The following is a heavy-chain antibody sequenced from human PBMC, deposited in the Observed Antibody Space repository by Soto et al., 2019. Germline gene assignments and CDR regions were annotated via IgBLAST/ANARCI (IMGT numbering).Heavy chain of an antibody. Sequence: QVQLQESGPGLVKPSQTLSLTCTVSGGSISSGGYYWSWIRQHPGKGLEWIGYIYYSGSTYYNPSLKSRVTISVDTSKNQFSLKLSSVTAADTAVYYRVSGGLKYPYGSGSYLPKSWFDPWGQGTLVTVSS. J-gene: IGHJ5*02. CDR3: VSGGLKYPYGSGSYLPKSWFDP. CDR2: IYYSGST. CDR1: GGSISSGGYY. V-gene: IGHV4-31*03. D-gene: IGHD3-10*01.